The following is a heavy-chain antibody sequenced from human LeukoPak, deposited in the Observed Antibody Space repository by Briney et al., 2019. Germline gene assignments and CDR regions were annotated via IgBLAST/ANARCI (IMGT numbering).Heavy chain of an antibody. D-gene: IGHD5-12*01. Sequence: GGSLRLSCAASEFTFSSYEMNWVRQAPGKGLEWVSYISSSGGTIYYADSLKGRFTISRDNSKNTLYLQMNSLRAEDTAVYYCARDFEYSSSTGVYWGQGTLVTVSS. V-gene: IGHV3-48*03. CDR3: ARDFEYSSSTGVY. J-gene: IGHJ4*02. CDR2: ISSSGGTI. CDR1: EFTFSSYE.